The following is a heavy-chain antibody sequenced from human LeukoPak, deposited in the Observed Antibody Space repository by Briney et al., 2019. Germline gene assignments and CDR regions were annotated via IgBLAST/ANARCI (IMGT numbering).Heavy chain of an antibody. CDR3: AKQGAREGWYFDL. CDR2: ISGSGGST. Sequence: GGSLRLSCAASGFTFSSYGMSWVRQAPGKGLEWVSAISGSGGSTYYADSVKGRFTISRDNSKNTLYLQMNSLRAEDTAVYYCAKQGAREGWYFDLWGRGTLVTVSS. CDR1: GFTFSSYG. J-gene: IGHJ2*01. V-gene: IGHV3-23*01. D-gene: IGHD4/OR15-4a*01.